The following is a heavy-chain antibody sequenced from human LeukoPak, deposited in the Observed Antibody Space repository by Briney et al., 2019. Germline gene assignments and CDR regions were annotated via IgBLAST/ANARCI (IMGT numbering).Heavy chain of an antibody. D-gene: IGHD5-24*01. J-gene: IGHJ4*02. Sequence: ASVKVSCMASGYTFTDYYMHWVRQAPGQGLEWMGWINPNSGGTNYAQKFQGRVTMTRDTSISTAYMELSRLRSDDTAVYYCASVSIRDGYNGFGYWGQGTLVTVSS. CDR1: GYTFTDYY. CDR2: INPNSGGT. V-gene: IGHV1-2*02. CDR3: ASVSIRDGYNGFGY.